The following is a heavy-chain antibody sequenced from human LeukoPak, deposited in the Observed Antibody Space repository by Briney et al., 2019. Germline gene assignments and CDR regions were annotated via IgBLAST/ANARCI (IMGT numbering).Heavy chain of an antibody. CDR3: ARENSMVYYYMDV. D-gene: IGHD3-10*01. CDR2: ISAYNGNT. J-gene: IGHJ6*03. V-gene: IGHV1-18*01. CDR1: GYTFTSYG. Sequence: SVKVSCKASGYTFTSYGISWVRQAPGQGLEWMGWISAYNGNTNYAQKLQGRVTMTTDTSTGTAYMELRSLRSDDTAVYYCARENSMVYYYMDVWGKGTTVTVSS.